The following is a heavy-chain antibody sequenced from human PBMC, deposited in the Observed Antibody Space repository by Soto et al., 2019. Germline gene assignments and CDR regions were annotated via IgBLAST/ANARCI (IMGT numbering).Heavy chain of an antibody. CDR2: IGPESGAT. Sequence: SVKVWCKESGYTFAGHYSHWVRQAPEQGPEWMGEIGPESGATRYAQKFQGRVTMTRDTSITTVYMELKNLSPDDTAVYYCGRGRSGQIVVFYWGQGTPVTGSS. CDR1: GYTFAGHY. D-gene: IGHD1-26*01. V-gene: IGHV1-2*02. CDR3: GRGRSGQIVVFY. J-gene: IGHJ4*02.